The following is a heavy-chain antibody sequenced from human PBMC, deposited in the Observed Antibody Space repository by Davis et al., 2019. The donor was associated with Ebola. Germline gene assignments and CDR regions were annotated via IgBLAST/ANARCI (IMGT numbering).Heavy chain of an antibody. CDR2: IKSKADGGTI. CDR1: RFPFTSAW. CDR3: ARGYTVVTPGY. V-gene: IGHV3-15*01. J-gene: IGHJ4*02. Sequence: GESLKISCVASRFPFTSAWMSWVRQAPGKGLEWVGRIKSKADGGTIDYAAPVKGRFTISRDNAKNSVYLQMNSLRDEDTAVYYCARGYTVVTPGYWGQGTLVTVSS. D-gene: IGHD4-23*01.